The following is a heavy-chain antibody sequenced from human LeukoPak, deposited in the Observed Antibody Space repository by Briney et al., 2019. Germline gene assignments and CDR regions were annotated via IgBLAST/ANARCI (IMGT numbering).Heavy chain of an antibody. V-gene: IGHV3-7*01. Sequence: PGGSLRLSCAASGFTFSSYWISWVRQAPGKGLEWVANIKQDGSEKYYVDSVKGRFTISRDNGKNSLYLQMNSLRAEDTAVYYCARGRVVVITDWGQGTLVTVSS. J-gene: IGHJ4*02. CDR1: GFTFSSYW. CDR2: IKQDGSEK. CDR3: ARGRVVVITD. D-gene: IGHD3-22*01.